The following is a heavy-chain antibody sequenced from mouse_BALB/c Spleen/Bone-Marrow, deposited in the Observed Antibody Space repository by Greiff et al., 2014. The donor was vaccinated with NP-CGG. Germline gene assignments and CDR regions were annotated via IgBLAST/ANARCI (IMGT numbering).Heavy chain of an antibody. Sequence: QVQLKESGAELARPGASVKMSCKASGYTFTSYTMHWVKQRPGQGLEWIGYINPSSGYTNYNQKFKDKATLTADKSSSTAYMQLSSPTSEDSAVYYCARESLYGSNYYWGQGTTLTVSS. CDR1: GYTFTSYT. CDR3: ARESLYGSNYY. CDR2: INPSSGYT. J-gene: IGHJ2*01. V-gene: IGHV1-4*01. D-gene: IGHD1-1*01.